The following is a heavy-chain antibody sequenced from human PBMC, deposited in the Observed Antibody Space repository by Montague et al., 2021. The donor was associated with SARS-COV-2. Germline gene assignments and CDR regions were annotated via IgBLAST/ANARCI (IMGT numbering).Heavy chain of an antibody. CDR3: ARGSGWMGNAFDI. CDR2: IYYSGST. D-gene: IGHD6-19*01. CDR1: GGSISSYY. J-gene: IGHJ3*02. Sequence: SETLSLTCTVSGGSISSYYWSWIRQPPGKGLEWIGYIYYSGSTNYNPSLRGRVTISVDTSKNQFSLTLSSVTAADTAVYYCARGSGWMGNAFDIWGQGTMVTVSS. V-gene: IGHV4-59*01.